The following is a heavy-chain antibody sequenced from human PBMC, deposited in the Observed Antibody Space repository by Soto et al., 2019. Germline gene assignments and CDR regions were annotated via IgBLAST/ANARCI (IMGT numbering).Heavy chain of an antibody. Sequence: ASVKVSCKASGYTFTGYYMHWVRQAPGHGLEWMGWINPNSGGTNYAQKFQGRVTMTRDTSISTAYMELSRLRSDDTAVYYCARHNEEYCSGGSCYDWFDPWGQGTLVTVSS. CDR3: ARHNEEYCSGGSCYDWFDP. V-gene: IGHV1-2*02. CDR1: GYTFTGYY. J-gene: IGHJ5*02. D-gene: IGHD2-15*01. CDR2: INPNSGGT.